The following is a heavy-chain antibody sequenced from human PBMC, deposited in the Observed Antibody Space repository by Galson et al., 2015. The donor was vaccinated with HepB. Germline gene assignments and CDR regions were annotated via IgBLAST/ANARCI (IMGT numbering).Heavy chain of an antibody. CDR2: FRHAGGIT. J-gene: IGHJ2*01. CDR3: ARDGASTVTTDWYFDL. V-gene: IGHV3-23*01. Sequence: SLRLSCAASGFTFGSYCMTWVRQAPGKRLEWVASFRHAGGITYCSDSVKGRFTISRDNSKSTLYLQMNSLRAEDSAIYFCARDGASTVTTDWYFDLWGRGTLVTVSS. CDR1: GFTFGSYC. D-gene: IGHD4-17*01.